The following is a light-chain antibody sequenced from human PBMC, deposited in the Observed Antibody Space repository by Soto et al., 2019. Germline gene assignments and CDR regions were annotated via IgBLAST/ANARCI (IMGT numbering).Light chain of an antibody. CDR1: QTISMW. CDR3: QQYSNLWT. Sequence: DIQMTQSPSTLSASVVDRFTITFRASQTISMWLAWYQQKPGKAPMLLIYKASYLESGVPSRFSGSGFGTEFTLTISSLQPDDFGTYYCQQYSNLWTFGQGTKVDIK. J-gene: IGKJ1*01. CDR2: KAS. V-gene: IGKV1-5*03.